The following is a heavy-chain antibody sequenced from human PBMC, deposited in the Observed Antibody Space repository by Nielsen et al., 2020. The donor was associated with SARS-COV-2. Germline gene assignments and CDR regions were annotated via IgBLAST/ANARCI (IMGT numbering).Heavy chain of an antibody. CDR1: GFTFSSYG. Sequence: GESLKISCAASGFTFSSYGMHWVRQAPGKGLEWVAVIWYDGSNKYYADSVKGRFTISRDNSKNTLYLQMNSLRGEDTALYYCARDVAGDGYSSFDYWGQGTLVTVSS. V-gene: IGHV3-33*01. CDR3: ARDVAGDGYSSFDY. J-gene: IGHJ4*02. CDR2: IWYDGSNK. D-gene: IGHD5-24*01.